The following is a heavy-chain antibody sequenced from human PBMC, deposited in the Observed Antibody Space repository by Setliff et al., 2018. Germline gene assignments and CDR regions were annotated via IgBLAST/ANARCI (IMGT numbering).Heavy chain of an antibody. CDR2: MYSSGST. J-gene: IGHJ5*02. D-gene: IGHD2-2*01. CDR3: ARDQGYCGSASCYAQLWFDP. V-gene: IGHV4-39*07. CDR1: GGPINSDRYY. Sequence: SETLSLTCTVSGGPINSDRYYWGWIRQPPGKGLEWIGSMYSSGSTYYNPSLKSRVTISVDTSKNQLSLKLSSVTAADTAVYYCARDQGYCGSASCYAQLWFDPWGQGTLVTVSS.